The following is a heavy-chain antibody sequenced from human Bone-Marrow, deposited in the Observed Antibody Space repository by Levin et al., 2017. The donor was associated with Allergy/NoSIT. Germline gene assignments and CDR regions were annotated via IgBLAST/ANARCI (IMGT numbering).Heavy chain of an antibody. CDR1: GLSLTTSGVG. CDR2: IYWNDEK. Sequence: QSGPTLVKPTQTLTLTCTLSGLSLTTSGVGVGWIRQPPGKALEWLALIYWNDEKRYNPSLRNRPTITKYTSKNQVVLTMTDTDPVDTAPYYCALRPNVYSNWGYAFRRWGQGTLVTVSS. V-gene: IGHV2-5*01. CDR3: ALRPNVYSNWGYAFRR. D-gene: IGHD7-27*01. J-gene: IGHJ1*01.